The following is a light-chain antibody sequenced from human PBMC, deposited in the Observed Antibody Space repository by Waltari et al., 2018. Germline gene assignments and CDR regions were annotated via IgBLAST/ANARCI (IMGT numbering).Light chain of an antibody. J-gene: IGKJ4*01. V-gene: IGKV3-20*01. Sequence: IVLTQSPGTLSLSPGERATLSCRASQSVSNTYLVWYQRKPGQAPRLLIYGASSRATGIPDRFSGSGSGTEFTLTINALEPEDSAVYFCQQYNYSPLTFGGGTRVEIK. CDR3: QQYNYSPLT. CDR1: QSVSNTY. CDR2: GAS.